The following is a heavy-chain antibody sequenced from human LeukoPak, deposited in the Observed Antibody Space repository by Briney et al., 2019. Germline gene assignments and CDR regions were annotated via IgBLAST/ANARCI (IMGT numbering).Heavy chain of an antibody. CDR1: GFTFSSYW. V-gene: IGHV3-74*01. Sequence: GGSLRLSCAASGFTFSSYWMHWVRQAPGKGLVWVSRINSDGSSTSYADSVKGRFAISRDNAKNTLYLQMNSLRAEDTAVYYCARGDESGSYAYWGQGTLVTVSS. J-gene: IGHJ4*02. D-gene: IGHD1-26*01. CDR2: INSDGSST. CDR3: ARGDESGSYAY.